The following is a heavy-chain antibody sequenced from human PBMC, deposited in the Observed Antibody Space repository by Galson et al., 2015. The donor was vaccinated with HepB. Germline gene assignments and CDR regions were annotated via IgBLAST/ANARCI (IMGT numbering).Heavy chain of an antibody. CDR3: ASEQQLVPSGWFDP. J-gene: IGHJ5*02. D-gene: IGHD6-13*01. CDR2: IIPILGIA. CDR1: GGTFSSYT. V-gene: IGHV1-69*02. Sequence: SVKVSCKASGGTFSSYTISWVRQAPGQGLEWMGRIIPILGIANYAQKFQGRVTITADKSTSTAYMELSSLRSEDTAAYYCASEQQLVPSGWFDPWGQGTLVTVSS.